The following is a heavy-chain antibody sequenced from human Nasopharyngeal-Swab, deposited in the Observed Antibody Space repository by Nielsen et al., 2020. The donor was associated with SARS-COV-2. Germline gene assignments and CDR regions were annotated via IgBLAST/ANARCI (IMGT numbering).Heavy chain of an antibody. CDR3: ARVNCGGDCRIDP. D-gene: IGHD2-21*02. CDR1: GYTFTNYV. V-gene: IGHV7-4-1*02. CDR2: INTNTGNP. Sequence: ASVKVSCKASGYTFTNYVMNWVRQAPGQGLEWMGWINTNTGNPTYAQGFTGRFVFSLDTSVSTAYLQISSLKAEDTAVYYCARVNCGGDCRIDPWGQGTLVTVSS. J-gene: IGHJ5*02.